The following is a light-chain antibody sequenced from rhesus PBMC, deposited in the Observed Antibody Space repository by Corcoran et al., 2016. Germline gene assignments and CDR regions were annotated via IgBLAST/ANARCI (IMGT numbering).Light chain of an antibody. CDR2: KAS. V-gene: IGKV1-22*01. CDR3: LQYSSSPPT. J-gene: IGKJ3*01. CDR1: QSISSW. Sequence: DIQMTQSPSSLSASVGDTVTITCRASQSISSWLDWYQQKPGKAPKLLMYKASSLQSGVPSRFSGSGSWTDFTLTISSLQPEDFATYYCLQYSSSPPTFGPGTKLDIK.